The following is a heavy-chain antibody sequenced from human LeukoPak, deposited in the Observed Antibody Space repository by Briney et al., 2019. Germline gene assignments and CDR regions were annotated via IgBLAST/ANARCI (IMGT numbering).Heavy chain of an antibody. CDR3: AKEVDTAMAVFDY. D-gene: IGHD5-18*01. J-gene: IGHJ4*02. CDR1: GFTFSSYA. CDR2: ISGSGGST. Sequence: GGALRLSCAASGFTFSSYATSWVRQAPRKGLEGVSAISGSGGSTYYADSVKGRFTISRDNSKNTLYLQMNSLRAEDTAVYYCAKEVDTAMAVFDYWGQGTLVTVSS. V-gene: IGHV3-23*01.